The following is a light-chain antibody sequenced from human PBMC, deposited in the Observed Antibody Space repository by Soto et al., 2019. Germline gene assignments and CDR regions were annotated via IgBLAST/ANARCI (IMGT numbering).Light chain of an antibody. CDR3: SSYTSITSFYV. Sequence: QAVVTQPASVSGSPGQSITIPCTGTSSDVGGHNYVSWYQHHPGKAPKLMIYDVTNRPSGVSDRFSGSKSGNTASLTISGLQPEDEADYFCSSYTSITSFYVFGTGTKVTVL. CDR2: DVT. CDR1: SSDVGGHNY. V-gene: IGLV2-14*03. J-gene: IGLJ1*01.